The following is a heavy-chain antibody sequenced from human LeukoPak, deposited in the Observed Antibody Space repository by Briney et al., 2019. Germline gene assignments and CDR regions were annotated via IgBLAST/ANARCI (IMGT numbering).Heavy chain of an antibody. J-gene: IGHJ3*02. D-gene: IGHD3-10*01. CDR1: GFTFSSYS. CDR2: ISTGSGHI. CDR3: ARVTMVRGIMNDAFDI. V-gene: IGHV3-21*01. Sequence: GGSLRLSCAASGFTFSSYSMNWVRQALGKGLEWVSSISTGSGHIYYADSVKGRFTISRDNAKNSLYLQMNSLGVEDTAVYYCARVTMVRGIMNDAFDIWGQGTMVTVSS.